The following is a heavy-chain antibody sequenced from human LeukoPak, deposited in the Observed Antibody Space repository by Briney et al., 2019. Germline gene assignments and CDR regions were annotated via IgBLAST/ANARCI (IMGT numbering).Heavy chain of an antibody. CDR2: ITDSGVST. D-gene: IGHD4-23*01. Sequence: GGSLRLSCAASGFTFSNYAMSWARQAPGKGLEWVSAITDSGVSTYYADSVKGRFTISRDNSKSTVYLQMNSLRAEDTAVYYCAKDQSMDGGNVRGYFDPWGQGTLVTVSS. V-gene: IGHV3-23*01. CDR3: AKDQSMDGGNVRGYFDP. J-gene: IGHJ5*02. CDR1: GFTFSNYA.